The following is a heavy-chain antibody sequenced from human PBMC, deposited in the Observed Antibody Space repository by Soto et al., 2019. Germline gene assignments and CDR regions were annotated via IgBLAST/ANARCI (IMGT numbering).Heavy chain of an antibody. CDR1: GGSFSGYY. Sequence: SETLSLTCAVYGGSFSGYYWSWIRQPPGKGLEWIGEINHSGSTNYNPSLKSRVSISVGTSNNQFSLKLGSVTAADTAVYYCARGRGDGYNQHWYFDLWGRGTLVTVSS. CDR3: ARGRGDGYNQHWYFDL. V-gene: IGHV4-34*01. CDR2: INHSGST. D-gene: IGHD3-10*01. J-gene: IGHJ2*01.